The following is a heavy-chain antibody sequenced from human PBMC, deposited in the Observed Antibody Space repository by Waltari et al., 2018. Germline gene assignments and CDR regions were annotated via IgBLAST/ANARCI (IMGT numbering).Heavy chain of an antibody. V-gene: IGHV1-46*03. Sequence: QVQLVQSGAEVKKPGASVKVSCRTSGDTFSSYFIFWVRQAPGQGLEWMGIINARHGGTNYPQKFQDRVTMTRDTSTSTVYMELRSLRSEDTAVYYCTRDKLDYYNGMDVWGQGTTVTVSS. CDR3: TRDKLDYYNGMDV. CDR2: INARHGGT. CDR1: GDTFSSYF. D-gene: IGHD3-3*02. J-gene: IGHJ6*02.